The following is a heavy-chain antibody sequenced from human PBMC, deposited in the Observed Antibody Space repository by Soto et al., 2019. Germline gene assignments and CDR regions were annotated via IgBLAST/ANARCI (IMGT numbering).Heavy chain of an antibody. D-gene: IGHD3-3*01. J-gene: IGHJ4*02. CDR3: VKDHSTIFGVVISYFDY. CDR1: GFTFSSYA. Sequence: EVQLVESGGGLVQPGRSLRLSCAASGFTFSSYAMHWVRQAPGKGLEYVSAISSNGGSTYYADSVKGRFTISRDNSKNTLYLQMSSLRAEDTAVYYCVKDHSTIFGVVISYFDYWGQGTLVTVSS. CDR2: ISSNGGST. V-gene: IGHV3-64D*06.